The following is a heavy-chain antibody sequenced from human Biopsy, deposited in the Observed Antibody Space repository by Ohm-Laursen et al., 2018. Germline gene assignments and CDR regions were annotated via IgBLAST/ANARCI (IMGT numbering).Heavy chain of an antibody. CDR3: ARVEAGTYDALDI. J-gene: IGHJ3*02. CDR2: IYYSGGT. Sequence: SQTLSFTCTVSGGSMTGYEWSWIRLAPGKGLEWIGNIYYSGGTKYNPSLASRVTFSVDMSKSQFSLKLYSVTAADTAVYYCARVEAGTYDALDIWGQGTLVAVSA. CDR1: GGSMTGYE. D-gene: IGHD1-26*01. V-gene: IGHV4-59*01.